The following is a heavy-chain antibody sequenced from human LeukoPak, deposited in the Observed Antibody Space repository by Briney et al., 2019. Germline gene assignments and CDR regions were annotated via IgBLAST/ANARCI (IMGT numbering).Heavy chain of an antibody. J-gene: IGHJ3*02. V-gene: IGHV4-59*01. D-gene: IGHD4-17*01. CDR1: GGSISSYY. CDR2: ISYSGSA. Sequence: SETLSLTCTVSGGSISSYYWSWIRQPPGKGLEWIGYISYSGSANYNPSLKSRLTISVDTSKNQFSLKLSSVTAADTAVYYCARITTTVTTYDAFDIWGQGTMVTVSS. CDR3: ARITTTVTTYDAFDI.